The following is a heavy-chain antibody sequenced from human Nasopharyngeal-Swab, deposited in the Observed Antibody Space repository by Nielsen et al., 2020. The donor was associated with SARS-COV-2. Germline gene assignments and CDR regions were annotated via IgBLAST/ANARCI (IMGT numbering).Heavy chain of an antibody. J-gene: IGHJ4*02. D-gene: IGHD6-19*01. CDR2: MNPNSGNT. CDR3: ARDGIAVAGNGFDY. V-gene: IGHV1-8*01. Sequence: ASVKVSCKASGYTFTSYDINWVRQATGQGLEWMGWMNPNSGNTGYVQKFQGRVTMTRNTSISTAYMELSSLRSEDTAVYYCARDGIAVAGNGFDYWGQGTLVTVSS. CDR1: GYTFTSYD.